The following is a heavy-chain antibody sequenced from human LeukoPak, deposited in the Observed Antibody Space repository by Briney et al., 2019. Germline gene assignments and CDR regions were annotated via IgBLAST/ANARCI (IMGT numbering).Heavy chain of an antibody. CDR3: AKSLTIGRGRGYCSGGSCGAFDI. D-gene: IGHD2-15*01. Sequence: ASAKVSCKASGYTFTSYYMHWVRQAPGQGLEWMGIINPSSGSTSYAQNFQGRVTMTRDTSSSTVYMELSSLRSEDTAVYYCAKSLTIGRGRGYCSGGSCGAFDIWGQGTMVTVSS. V-gene: IGHV1-46*01. J-gene: IGHJ3*02. CDR1: GYTFTSYY. CDR2: INPSSGST.